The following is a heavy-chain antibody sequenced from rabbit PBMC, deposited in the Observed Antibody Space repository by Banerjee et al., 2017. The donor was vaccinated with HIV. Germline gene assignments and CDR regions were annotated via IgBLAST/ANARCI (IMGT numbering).Heavy chain of an antibody. CDR1: GIDFSSGYD. CDR2: IYAGSSGST. CDR3: ARSWWL. V-gene: IGHV1S45*01. Sequence: QEQLEESGGGLVKPGGTLTLTCKASGIDFSSGYDMCWVRQAPGKGLEWIACIYAGSSGSTYYASWANGRFTISKTSSTTVSLQMTSLTAADTATYFCARSWWLWGQGTLVTVS. D-gene: IGHD1-1*01. J-gene: IGHJ3*01.